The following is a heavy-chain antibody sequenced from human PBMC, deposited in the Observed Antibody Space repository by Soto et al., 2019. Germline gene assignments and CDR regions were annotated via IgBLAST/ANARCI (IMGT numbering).Heavy chain of an antibody. CDR3: AKDRSIAVASLDY. J-gene: IGHJ4*02. D-gene: IGHD6-19*01. Sequence: PGGSLRLSCAASGFTFSSYGMHWVRQAPGKGLEWVAVISYDGSNKYYADSVKGRFTISRDNSKNTLYLQMNSLRAEDTAVYYCAKDRSIAVASLDYWGQGTLVTV. CDR2: ISYDGSNK. CDR1: GFTFSSYG. V-gene: IGHV3-30*18.